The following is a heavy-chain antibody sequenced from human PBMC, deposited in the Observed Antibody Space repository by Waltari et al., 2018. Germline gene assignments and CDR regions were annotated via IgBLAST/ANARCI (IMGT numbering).Heavy chain of an antibody. V-gene: IGHV1-69*01. Sequence: QVQLVQSGAEVKKPGSSVKVSCKASGGTFSSYAISWVRQAPGQGLEWIGGSIPIFSTANYAQKFQGRVTITADESTSTAYMELSSLRSEDTAVYYCASCGNGEDYMDVWGKGTTVTVSS. CDR1: GGTFSSYA. CDR3: ASCGNGEDYMDV. CDR2: SIPIFSTA. D-gene: IGHD2-8*01. J-gene: IGHJ6*03.